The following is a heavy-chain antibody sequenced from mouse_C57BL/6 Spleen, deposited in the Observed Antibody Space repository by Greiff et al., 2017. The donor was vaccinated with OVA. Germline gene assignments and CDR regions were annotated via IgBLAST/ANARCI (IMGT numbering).Heavy chain of an antibody. CDR1: GYTFTSYW. CDR3: ARNLDYNAMDY. D-gene: IGHD2-12*01. V-gene: IGHV1-52*01. CDR2: IDPSDSET. Sequence: VQLQQPGAELVRPGSSVKLSCKASGYTFTSYWMHWVKQRPIQGLEWIGNIDPSDSETHYNQKFKDKATLTVDKSSSTAYMQLSSLTSEDSAVYYCARNLDYNAMDYWGQGTSVTVSS. J-gene: IGHJ4*01.